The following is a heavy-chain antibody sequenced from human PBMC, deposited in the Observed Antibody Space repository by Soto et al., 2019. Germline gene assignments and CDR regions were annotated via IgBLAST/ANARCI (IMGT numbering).Heavy chain of an antibody. D-gene: IGHD3-3*01. CDR2: INHSGST. Sequence: LSLTCAVYGGSFSGYYWSWIRQPPGKGLEWIGEINHSGSTNYNPSLKSRVTISVDTSKNQFSLKLSSVTAADTAVYYCARGRSGGRYYDFWSGSNYYYYYGMDVWGQGTTVTVSS. J-gene: IGHJ6*02. V-gene: IGHV4-34*01. CDR1: GGSFSGYY. CDR3: ARGRSGGRYYDFWSGSNYYYYYGMDV.